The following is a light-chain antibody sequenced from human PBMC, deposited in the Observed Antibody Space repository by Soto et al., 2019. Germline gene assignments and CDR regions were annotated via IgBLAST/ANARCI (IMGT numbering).Light chain of an antibody. V-gene: IGKV1-5*03. CDR1: QNINNW. CDR2: KAS. Sequence: DIQMTQSPSTLSASVGDRVTITCRASQNINNWLAWYQQKPGKAPKLLIYKASTLESGVPSSFSGSGFGTEFTLTISSLQPDDFATYYCQQYNTSSFTFGPGAKVNIK. J-gene: IGKJ3*01. CDR3: QQYNTSSFT.